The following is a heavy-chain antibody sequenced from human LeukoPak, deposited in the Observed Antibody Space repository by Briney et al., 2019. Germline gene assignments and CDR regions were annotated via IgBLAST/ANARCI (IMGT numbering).Heavy chain of an antibody. J-gene: IGHJ5*02. CDR1: GYTFTGYY. CDR3: ARDRDVLLWFGERGGFDP. D-gene: IGHD3-10*01. V-gene: IGHV1-2*02. CDR2: INPNSGGT. Sequence: ASVKVSCKASGYTFTGYYMHWVRQAPGQGLEWMGWINPNSGGTNYAQKFQGRVTMTRDTSISTAYMELSRLRSEDTAVYYCARDRDVLLWFGERGGFDPWGQGTLVTVSS.